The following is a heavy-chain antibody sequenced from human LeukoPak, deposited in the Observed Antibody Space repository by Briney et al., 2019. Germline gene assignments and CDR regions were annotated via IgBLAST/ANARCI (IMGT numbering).Heavy chain of an antibody. CDR2: IYYSGST. D-gene: IGHD1-26*01. Sequence: SETLSLTCTVSGGSISSSSYYWGWIRQPPGKGLEWIGSIYYSGSTYYNPSLKSRVTISVDTSKNQFSLKLSSVTAADTAVYYCARGRAAVQWELPLFDYWGQGTLVTVPS. V-gene: IGHV4-39*01. J-gene: IGHJ4*02. CDR1: GGSISSSSYY. CDR3: ARGRAAVQWELPLFDY.